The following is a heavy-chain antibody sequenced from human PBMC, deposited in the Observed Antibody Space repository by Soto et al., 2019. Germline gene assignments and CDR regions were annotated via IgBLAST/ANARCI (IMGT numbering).Heavy chain of an antibody. J-gene: IGHJ5*02. CDR1: GGIFSSFS. Sequence: QVQLVQSGAEVKTPGSSVEVSYKASGGIFSSFSITWVRQVPGHGLEWMGGIIPMTGTPNYAGKFQGRLKQTVNASTRTAYFVMAKLTSEDTGVYYCVMGPTLRGGSYWLDPWGQGTVVIVSS. V-gene: IGHV1-69*01. CDR3: VMGPTLRGGSYWLDP. D-gene: IGHD3-16*01. CDR2: IIPMTGTP.